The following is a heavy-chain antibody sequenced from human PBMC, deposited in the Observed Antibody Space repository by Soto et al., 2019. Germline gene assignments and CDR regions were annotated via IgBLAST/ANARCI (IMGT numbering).Heavy chain of an antibody. CDR1: GFTFSNYA. D-gene: IGHD3-16*01. CDR3: AKAYFVWSSEQPYYFDY. V-gene: IGHV3-23*01. J-gene: IGHJ4*02. CDR2: ISGSGGRS. Sequence: EVQLLDSGGGLLQPGGSLRLSCAASGFTFSNYAMTWVRQGPGKGLEWVSGISGSGGRSYYADSVKGRFTISRDNSKSTLDLQMNSLRAEDTAVYYCAKAYFVWSSEQPYYFDYWGQGTLVTVSS.